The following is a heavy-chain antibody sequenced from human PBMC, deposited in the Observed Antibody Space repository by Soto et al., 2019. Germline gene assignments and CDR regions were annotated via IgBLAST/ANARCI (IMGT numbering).Heavy chain of an antibody. Sequence: EVQLLESGGGLVQPGGCLRLYCAASGFTFSSYAMSWVRQAPGKGLEWVSAISGSGGSTYYADSVKGRFTISRDNSKNTLYLQMNSLRAEDTAVYYCAKRVLLRTGAQSPRTVFGGQRTLVTVSS. D-gene: IGHD4-17*01. CDR3: AKRVLLRTGAQSPRTVF. J-gene: IGHJ4*02. CDR1: GFTFSSYA. V-gene: IGHV3-23*01. CDR2: ISGSGGST.